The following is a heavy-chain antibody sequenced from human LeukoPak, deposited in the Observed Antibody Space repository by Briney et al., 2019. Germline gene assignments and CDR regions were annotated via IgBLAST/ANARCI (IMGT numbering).Heavy chain of an antibody. J-gene: IGHJ4*02. CDR2: IIPILGIA. CDR3: ARLSYDFWSGYIRIYDY. CDR1: GGTFSSYA. V-gene: IGHV1-69*04. D-gene: IGHD3-3*01. Sequence: SVKVSCKASGGTFSSYAISWVRQAPGQGLEWMGRIIPILGIANYAQKFQGRVTITADKSTSTAYMELSSLRSEDTAVYYCARLSYDFWSGYIRIYDYWGQGTLVTVSS.